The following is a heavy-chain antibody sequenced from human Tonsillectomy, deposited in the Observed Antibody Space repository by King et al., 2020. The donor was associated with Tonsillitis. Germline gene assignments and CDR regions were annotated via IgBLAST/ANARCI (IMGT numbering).Heavy chain of an antibody. J-gene: IGHJ4*02. CDR1: GFTFSSYW. CDR2: IKQDGSEK. CDR3: ARGRIPPLGAPPWYYFDY. V-gene: IGHV3-7*03. D-gene: IGHD4/OR15-4a*01. Sequence: VQLVESGGGLVQPGGSLRLSCAASGFTFSSYWMSWVRQAPGKGLEWVANIKQDGSEKYYVDSVKGRFTISRDNAKNSLYLQMNSLRAEDTAVYYCARGRIPPLGAPPWYYFDYWGQGTLVTVSS.